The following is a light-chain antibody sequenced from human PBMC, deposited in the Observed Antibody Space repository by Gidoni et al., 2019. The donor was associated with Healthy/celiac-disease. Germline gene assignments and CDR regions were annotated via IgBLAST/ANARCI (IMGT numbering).Light chain of an antibody. Sequence: IVMTQSPATLSVSPGERATLSCRASQSVSSNLAWYQQKPGQAPRLLIYGASTRATGIPARFSGSKSGTEFTLTISSLQSEDFAVYYCQQYNNWPGTFXQXTKLXIK. CDR3: QQYNNWPGT. J-gene: IGKJ2*01. V-gene: IGKV3-15*01. CDR1: QSVSSN. CDR2: GAS.